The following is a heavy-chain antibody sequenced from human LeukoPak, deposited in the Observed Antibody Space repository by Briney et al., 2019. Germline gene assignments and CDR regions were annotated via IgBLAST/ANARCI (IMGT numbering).Heavy chain of an antibody. CDR1: GGSISSYY. J-gene: IGHJ2*01. D-gene: IGHD3-3*01. CDR2: IYFSGST. V-gene: IGHV4-59*01. CDR3: ARGRVTIFGVADHWYFDL. Sequence: SETLSLTCTVSGGSISSYYWSWIRQPPGKGLEWIGYIYFSGSTNYNPSLKSRVTISVDTSKNQFSLKLSSVTAADTAVYYCARGRVTIFGVADHWYFDLWGRGTLVTVSS.